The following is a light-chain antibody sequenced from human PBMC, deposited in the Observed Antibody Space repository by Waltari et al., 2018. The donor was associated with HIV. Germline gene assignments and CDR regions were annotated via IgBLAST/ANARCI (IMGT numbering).Light chain of an antibody. V-gene: IGLV2-23*01. CDR2: EGS. Sequence: QSALTQPASVSGSPGQSTTISCTGTSSDVGSYNIVSWYQQHPGKAPKLMIYEGSKRPSGVSNRFSGSKSGNTASLTISGLQAEDEADYYCCSYAGTNWVFGGGTKLTVL. CDR3: CSYAGTNWV. J-gene: IGLJ3*02. CDR1: SSDVGSYNI.